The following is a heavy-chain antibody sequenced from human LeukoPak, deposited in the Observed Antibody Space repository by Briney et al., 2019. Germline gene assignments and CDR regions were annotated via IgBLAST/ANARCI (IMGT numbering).Heavy chain of an antibody. Sequence: SETLSLTCTVTGGSISSSSYYWGWIRQPPGKGLEWIGSIYYSGSTYYNPSLKSRVTISVDTSKNQFSLKLSSVTAADTAVYYCARGFAPSYWGQGTLVTVSS. CDR3: ARGFAPSY. V-gene: IGHV4-39*07. CDR2: IYYSGST. CDR1: GGSISSSSYY. J-gene: IGHJ4*02.